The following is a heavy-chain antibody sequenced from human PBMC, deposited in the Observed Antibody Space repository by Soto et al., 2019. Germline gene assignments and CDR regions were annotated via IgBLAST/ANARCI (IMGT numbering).Heavy chain of an antibody. CDR3: AVVDSTGNWFDP. D-gene: IGHD3-22*01. CDR1: GGSISSSDFY. V-gene: IGHV4-39*01. CDR2: MYYSGTT. J-gene: IGHJ5*02. Sequence: QLQLQESGPGLVKPSETLSLTCTVSGGSISSSDFYWGWLRQPPGKGLDFIGSMYYSGTTYYNPSLKNRITISVDTSKNQFSLKLISVTAADTAVYYCAVVDSTGNWFDPWGQGALVTV.